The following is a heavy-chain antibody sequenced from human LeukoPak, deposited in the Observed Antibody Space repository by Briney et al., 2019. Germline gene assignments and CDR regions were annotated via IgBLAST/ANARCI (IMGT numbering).Heavy chain of an antibody. Sequence: GGSLRLSCAASGFTCSSYIMAWVRQAPGKGLEWVASISSGSTSIYYADSLKGRFTISRDNAENSLYLQMNSLRVEDTAIYYCARVSSMSTPSYNFDYWGQGTLVTVSS. D-gene: IGHD2-15*01. V-gene: IGHV3-21*01. CDR2: ISSGSTSI. J-gene: IGHJ4*02. CDR3: ARVSSMSTPSYNFDY. CDR1: GFTCSSYI.